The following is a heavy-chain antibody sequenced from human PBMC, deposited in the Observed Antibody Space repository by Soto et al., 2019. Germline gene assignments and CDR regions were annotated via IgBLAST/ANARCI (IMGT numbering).Heavy chain of an antibody. CDR2: IIPIFGTA. CDR1: GGTFSSYA. V-gene: IGHV1-69*06. CDR3: ATYVVVPAAILDSDAFDI. D-gene: IGHD2-2*02. J-gene: IGHJ3*02. Sequence: ASVKVSCKASGGTFSSYAISWVRQAPGQGLEWMGGIIPIFGTANYAQKFQGRVTITADKSTSTAYMELSSLRSEDTAVYYCATYVVVPAAILDSDAFDIWGQGTMVTVS.